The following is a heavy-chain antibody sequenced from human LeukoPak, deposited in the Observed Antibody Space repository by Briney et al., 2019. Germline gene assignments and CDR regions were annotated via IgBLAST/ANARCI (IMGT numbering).Heavy chain of an antibody. CDR1: GGSISSHY. D-gene: IGHD3-3*01. J-gene: IGHJ4*02. Sequence: SETLSLTCTVSGGSISSHYWSWIRQPPGKGLEWIGCIYYSGSTNYNPSLKSRVTISVDTSKNQFSLKLSSVTAADTAVYYCARDGGYDFWSGTSDYWGQGTLVTVSS. CDR3: ARDGGYDFWSGTSDY. V-gene: IGHV4-59*11. CDR2: IYYSGST.